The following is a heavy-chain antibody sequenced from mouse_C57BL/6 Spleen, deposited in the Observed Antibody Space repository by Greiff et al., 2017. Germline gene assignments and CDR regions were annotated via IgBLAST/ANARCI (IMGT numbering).Heavy chain of an antibody. CDR2: IYPRSGNT. Sequence: VQLQQSGAELARPGASVKLSCKASGYTFTSYGISWVKQRTGQGLEWFGEIYPRSGNTYYNEKFKGKATLTADKSSSTAYMELRSLTSEDSAVYFCARWGDGYPFDYWGQGTTLTVSS. D-gene: IGHD2-3*01. CDR3: ARWGDGYPFDY. J-gene: IGHJ2*01. V-gene: IGHV1-81*01. CDR1: GYTFTSYG.